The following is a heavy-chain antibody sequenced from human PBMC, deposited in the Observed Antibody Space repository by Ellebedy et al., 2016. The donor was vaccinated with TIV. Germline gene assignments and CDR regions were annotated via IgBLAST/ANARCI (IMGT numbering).Heavy chain of an antibody. J-gene: IGHJ4*02. D-gene: IGHD2-21*02. V-gene: IGHV4-39*01. Sequence: MPSESLSLTCSVSGGSVSSTRYYWAWIRQPPGKGLEYIGSVYYSGGPYANPSFKSRVTLSADTSKNQFSLNLRTVTAADTAVYYCARTDPWQPIDDWGQGILVSVSS. CDR1: GGSVSSTRYY. CDR3: ARTDPWQPIDD. CDR2: VYYSGGP.